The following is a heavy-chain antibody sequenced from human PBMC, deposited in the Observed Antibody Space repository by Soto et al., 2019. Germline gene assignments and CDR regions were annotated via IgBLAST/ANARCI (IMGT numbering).Heavy chain of an antibody. CDR2: IRSKAYGGTT. CDR3: TGARPGIAVAGTVFDI. J-gene: IGHJ3*02. V-gene: IGHV3-49*03. CDR1: GFTFGDYA. Sequence: PGGSLRLSCTASGFTFGDYAMSWFRQAPGKGLEWVGFIRSKAYGGTTEYAASVKGRFTISRDDSKSIAYLQMNSLKTEDTAVYYCTGARPGIAVAGTVFDIWGQGTMVTVSS. D-gene: IGHD6-19*01.